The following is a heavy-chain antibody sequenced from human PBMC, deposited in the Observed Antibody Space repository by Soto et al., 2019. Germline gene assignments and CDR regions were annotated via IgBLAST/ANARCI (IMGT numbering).Heavy chain of an antibody. CDR2: ISYDGSNK. CDR1: GFPFSNYF. V-gene: IGHV3-30*18. D-gene: IGHD3-10*01. Sequence: GGLLRVSSAASGFPFSNYFMHLLLPDPGKGLEWVAVISYDGSNKYYAESVKGRSTISRDNSKNTLFLQMNSLRAEDTAVYYCAKDTALVRGVIIDLACWVQGTTVTVS. J-gene: IGHJ6*02. CDR3: AKDTALVRGVIIDLAC.